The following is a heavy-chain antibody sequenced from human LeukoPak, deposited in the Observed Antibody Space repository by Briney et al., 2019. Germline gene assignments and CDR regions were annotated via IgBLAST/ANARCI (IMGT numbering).Heavy chain of an antibody. CDR3: ARDGDYVSAEYFQH. J-gene: IGHJ1*01. V-gene: IGHV4-38-2*02. D-gene: IGHD4-17*01. CDR1: GYSISSGYY. Sequence: SETLSLACTVSGYSISSGYYWAWIRQPPGKGLQWIGNIYHSGNTYYNPSLKSRVTISVDTSKNQFSLKLSSVTAADTAVYYCARDGDYVSAEYFQHWGQGTLVTVSS. CDR2: IYHSGNT.